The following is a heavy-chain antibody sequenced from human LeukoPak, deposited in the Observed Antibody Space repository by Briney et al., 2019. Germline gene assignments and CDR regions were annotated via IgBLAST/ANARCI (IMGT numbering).Heavy chain of an antibody. V-gene: IGHV1-2*02. Sequence: GASVKVSCKASGYTFTGYYMHWVRQAPGQGLEWMGWINPNSGGTNYAQKFQGRVTMTRDTSISTAYMELSRLRSDDTAVYYCARERESRSGPRKDYWGQGTLVTVSS. CDR2: INPNSGGT. D-gene: IGHD5-12*01. CDR1: GYTFTGYY. J-gene: IGHJ4*02. CDR3: ARERESRSGPRKDY.